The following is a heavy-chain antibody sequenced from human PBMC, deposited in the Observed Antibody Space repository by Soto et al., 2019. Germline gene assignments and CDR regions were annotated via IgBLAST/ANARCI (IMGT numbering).Heavy chain of an antibody. CDR1: GFTFSSYA. D-gene: IGHD3-10*01. Sequence: EVQLLESGGGLVQPGGSLRLSCAASGFTFSSYAMSWVRQAPGKGLAWVSAISGSGGSTYYADSVKGRFTISRDNSKNTLYLEMNSLRAEDTAVYYCAKLSGYGSGSYPDYWGQGTLVTVSS. V-gene: IGHV3-23*01. CDR2: ISGSGGST. CDR3: AKLSGYGSGSYPDY. J-gene: IGHJ4*02.